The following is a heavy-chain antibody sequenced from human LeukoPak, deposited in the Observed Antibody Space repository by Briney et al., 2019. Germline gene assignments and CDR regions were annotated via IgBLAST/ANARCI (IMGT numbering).Heavy chain of an antibody. Sequence: GGSLRLSCAASGLAVSSNYMSWVRQASGKGLEWVSLIYSGGSYADSVKGRFTISRDSSKNTLYLQMNSLRAEDTAVYYCAKVRYGNSGYLGIDIWGQGTMVTVSS. CDR1: GLAVSSNY. J-gene: IGHJ3*02. CDR3: AKVRYGNSGYLGIDI. CDR2: IYSGGS. D-gene: IGHD3-22*01. V-gene: IGHV3-66*01.